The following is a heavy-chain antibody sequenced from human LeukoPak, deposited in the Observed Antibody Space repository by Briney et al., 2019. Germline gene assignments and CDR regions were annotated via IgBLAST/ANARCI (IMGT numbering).Heavy chain of an antibody. CDR2: IKQDGSEK. CDR1: GFTFSSSW. D-gene: IGHD2-2*01. J-gene: IGHJ4*02. V-gene: IGHV3-7*01. CDR3: ATGSYQVFR. Sequence: GGSLRLSCAASGFTFSSSWMSWVRQAPGKGLEWVANIKQDGSEKYYVDSVKGRFTISRDNAKNSLYLQMNSLRAEDTAVYYCATGSYQVFRWGQGTLVTVSS.